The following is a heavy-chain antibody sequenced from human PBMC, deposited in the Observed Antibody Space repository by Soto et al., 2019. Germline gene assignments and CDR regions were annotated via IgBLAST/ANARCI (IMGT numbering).Heavy chain of an antibody. V-gene: IGHV4-31*03. D-gene: IGHD3-10*01. CDR2: IYYSGST. J-gene: IGHJ6*02. Sequence: QVQLQESGPGLVKPSQTLSLTCTVSGGSISSGGYYWSWIRQHPGKGLEWIGYIYYSGSTYYNPSLKSRDAISVDTSKNQFSLKLSSVTAAATAVYYCARVFGFGGMDVWGQGTTVTVSS. CDR1: GGSISSGGYY. CDR3: ARVFGFGGMDV.